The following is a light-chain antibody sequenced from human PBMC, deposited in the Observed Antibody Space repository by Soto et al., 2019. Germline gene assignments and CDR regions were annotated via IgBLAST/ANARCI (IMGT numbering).Light chain of an antibody. J-gene: IGKJ2*01. CDR2: GAS. CDR3: LQFDDSPLYT. V-gene: IGKV3-20*01. Sequence: EIVLAQSPGTLSLSPGERATLSCRASQSVSGSSLAWYQHKPGQAPRLLIYGASSRATGIPDRFSGRGSGTDFSLPISRLQPEDFAMYYCLQFDDSPLYTFGQGTKLEIK. CDR1: QSVSGSS.